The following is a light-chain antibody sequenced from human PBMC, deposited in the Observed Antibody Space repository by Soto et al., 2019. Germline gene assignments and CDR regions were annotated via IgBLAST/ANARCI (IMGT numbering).Light chain of an antibody. Sequence: QSGLTQPASMSGSPGQSITISCTGTSSDIGRYNFVSWYQHHPGKAPKLSIYEATKRPSGVSYRFSGSKSGNTASLTISGLQAEDQADYYCTSYTIYSHYVLRNWNKVTLL. CDR3: TSYTIYSHYV. CDR2: EAT. J-gene: IGLJ1*01. V-gene: IGLV2-14*01. CDR1: SSDIGRYNF.